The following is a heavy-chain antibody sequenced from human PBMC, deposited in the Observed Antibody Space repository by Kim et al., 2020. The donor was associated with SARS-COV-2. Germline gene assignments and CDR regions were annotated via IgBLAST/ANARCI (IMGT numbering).Heavy chain of an antibody. Sequence: GGSLRLSCAASGFAFSTYAMHWGRQAPGKGLEWVAVIWFDGSNEYYADSLKGRFTISRDNSNNILYLQRNSLRVDDTGIYYCATAGDGRAGFRVLDYWGQGTLVTVSS. CDR1: GFAFSTYA. CDR3: ATAGDGRAGFRVLDY. D-gene: IGHD3-10*01. J-gene: IGHJ4*02. CDR2: IWFDGSNE. V-gene: IGHV3-33*01.